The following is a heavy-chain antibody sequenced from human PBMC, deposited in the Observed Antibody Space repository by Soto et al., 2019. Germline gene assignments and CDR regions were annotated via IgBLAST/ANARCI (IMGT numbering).Heavy chain of an antibody. CDR3: ARTVGGTAGGGSDY. Sequence: QVQLVQSGAEVKKPGASVKVACKASGYTFTSYGISWVRQAPGQGLEWMGWISAYHGNTNYAQKLQGRVTMTTDTSTSTADRERGRLRSGGTAVYDWARTVGGTAGGGSDYWGQGTLVTVSA. CDR1: GYTFTSYG. V-gene: IGHV1-18*01. D-gene: IGHD1-26*01. CDR2: ISAYHGNT. J-gene: IGHJ4*02.